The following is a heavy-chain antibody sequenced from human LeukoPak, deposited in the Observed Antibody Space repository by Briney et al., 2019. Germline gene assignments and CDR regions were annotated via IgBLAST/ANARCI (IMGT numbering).Heavy chain of an antibody. D-gene: IGHD3-10*01. J-gene: IGHJ4*02. V-gene: IGHV4-38-2*01. CDR2: IYHSGST. Sequence: SETLSLTCAVSGYSISSGYYWGWIRQPPGKGLEWIGSIYHSGSTYDNPSLKSRVIMSVDTSKNQFSLKLTSVAAADTAVYYCARVGVVRGVDYWGQGTLVTVSS. CDR1: GYSISSGYY. CDR3: ARVGVVRGVDY.